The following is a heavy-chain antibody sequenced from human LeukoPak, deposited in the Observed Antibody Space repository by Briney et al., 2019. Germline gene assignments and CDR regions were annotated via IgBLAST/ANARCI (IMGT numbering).Heavy chain of an antibody. CDR3: ARDNGYGDYYFDY. Sequence: SVKVSCKASGGTFSSYAISWVRQAPGQGLEWMGGIIPIFGTANYAQKFQGRVTITADKSTSTAYMELSSLRSEDTAVYYCARDNGYGDYYFDYWGQGTLVTVSS. D-gene: IGHD4-17*01. J-gene: IGHJ4*02. CDR1: GGTFSSYA. V-gene: IGHV1-69*06. CDR2: IIPIFGTA.